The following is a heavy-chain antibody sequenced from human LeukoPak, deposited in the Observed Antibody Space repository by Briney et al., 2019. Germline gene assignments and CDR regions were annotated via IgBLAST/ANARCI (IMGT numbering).Heavy chain of an antibody. J-gene: IGHJ5*02. V-gene: IGHV1-69*13. CDR1: GGTFSRYA. CDR3: ARDLSVVPAAIRDRDWFDP. Sequence: SVKVSCKASGGTFSRYAISWVRQAPGQGLEWMGGIILIFGTANYAQKFQGRVTITADESTSTAYMELSSLRSEDTAVYYCARDLSVVPAAIRDRDWFDPWGQGTLVTVSS. CDR2: IILIFGTA. D-gene: IGHD2-2*02.